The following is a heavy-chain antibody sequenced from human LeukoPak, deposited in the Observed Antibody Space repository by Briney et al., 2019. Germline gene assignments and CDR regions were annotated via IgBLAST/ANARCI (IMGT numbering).Heavy chain of an antibody. CDR3: AKALGSSWYRGNYYFDY. Sequence: GGSLRLSCAASGFTFDDYAMHWVRQAPGKGLEWVSGISWNSGSIGYADSVKGRFTISRDNAKNFLYLQMNSLRAEDTALYYCAKALGSSWYRGNYYFDYWGQGTLVTVSS. V-gene: IGHV3-9*01. J-gene: IGHJ4*02. CDR1: GFTFDDYA. D-gene: IGHD6-13*01. CDR2: ISWNSGSI.